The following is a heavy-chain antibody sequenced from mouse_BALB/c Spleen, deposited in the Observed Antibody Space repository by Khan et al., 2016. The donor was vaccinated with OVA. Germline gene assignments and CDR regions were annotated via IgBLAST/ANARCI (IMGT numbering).Heavy chain of an antibody. CDR1: GYTFTTYW. CDR3: TRDRIDY. J-gene: IGHJ2*01. CDR2: INPTSGYT. V-gene: IGHV1-7*01. Sequence: VQLQESGAELAKPGASVKMSCKASGYTFTTYWMHWVKQRPGQGLEWIGYINPTSGYTYYNERFKDKATLSADKSSSTAYMQLSSLTSEDSAVDYCTRDRIDYWGQGTTLTVSS.